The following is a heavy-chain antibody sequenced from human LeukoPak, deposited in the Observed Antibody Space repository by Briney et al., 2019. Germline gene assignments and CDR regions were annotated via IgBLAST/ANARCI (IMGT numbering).Heavy chain of an antibody. V-gene: IGHV3-15*01. D-gene: IGHD2-2*01. CDR2: IKSKTDGGTT. Sequence: PGGSLRLSCAASGFTFSNAWMSWVRQAPGKGLEWVGRIKSKTDGGTTDNAAPVKGRFTISRDDSKNTLYLQMNSLKTEDTAVYYCTTVSVVVPAAPPSWGQGTLVTVSS. CDR1: GFTFSNAW. CDR3: TTVSVVVPAAPPS. J-gene: IGHJ4*02.